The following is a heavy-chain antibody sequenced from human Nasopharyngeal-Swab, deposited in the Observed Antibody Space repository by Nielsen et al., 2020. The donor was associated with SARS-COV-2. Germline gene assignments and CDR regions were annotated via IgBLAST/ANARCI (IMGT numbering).Heavy chain of an antibody. CDR2: INNDGSVT. D-gene: IGHD6-19*01. V-gene: IGHV3-74*01. CDR3: AKYVGSASYGLDS. Sequence: GESLKISCVASGFTFSSYWMHWVRQAPGKGLVWVSRINNDGSVTNYADSVKGRFTISRDNAKNTLYLQMNSLRAEDTAMYYCAKYVGSASYGLDSWGQGTLVTVSS. CDR1: GFTFSSYW. J-gene: IGHJ4*02.